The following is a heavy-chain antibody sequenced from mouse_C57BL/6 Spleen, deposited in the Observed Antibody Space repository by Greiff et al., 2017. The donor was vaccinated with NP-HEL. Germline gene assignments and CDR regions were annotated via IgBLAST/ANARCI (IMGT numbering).Heavy chain of an antibody. D-gene: IGHD1-3*01. J-gene: IGHJ2*01. V-gene: IGHV5-4*01. Sequence: EVHLVESGGGLVKPGGSLKLSCAASGFTFSSYAMSWVRQTPEKRLEWVATISDGGSYTYYPDNVKGRFTISRDNAKNNLYLQMSHLKSEDTAMYYCARDNYKNYFDYWGQGTTLTVSS. CDR1: GFTFSSYA. CDR3: ARDNYKNYFDY. CDR2: ISDGGSYT.